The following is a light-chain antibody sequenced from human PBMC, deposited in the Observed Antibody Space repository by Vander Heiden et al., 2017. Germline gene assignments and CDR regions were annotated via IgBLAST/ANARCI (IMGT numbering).Light chain of an antibody. V-gene: IGKV2-28*01. Sequence: DIVLTQSPLSLPVTPGEPASISCRSSQSLLHSNGYNYLDWYLQKPGQAPQLLIYLGSNRACRVPDRFSGSGSGTDFTLKISRVEAEDVGVYYCMQALQTRSRAFTFGHGTKVEIK. CDR3: MQALQTRSRAFT. CDR1: QSLLHSNGYNY. J-gene: IGKJ3*01. CDR2: LGS.